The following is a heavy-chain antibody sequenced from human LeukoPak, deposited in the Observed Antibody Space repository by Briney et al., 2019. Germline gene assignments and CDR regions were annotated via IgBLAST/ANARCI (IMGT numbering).Heavy chain of an antibody. CDR1: GFTFRNYA. V-gene: IGHV3-30-3*01. CDR3: ARDVKSRYCSSASCSTDYYYYMDV. J-gene: IGHJ6*03. Sequence: GGSLRLSCAASGFTFRNYAIHWVRQAPGKGLEWVALISYDGSNEYFADSVKGRFTISRDNSKNTLYLQMNSLRAEDTAVYYCARDVKSRYCSSASCSTDYYYYMDVWGKGTTVTVSS. D-gene: IGHD2-2*01. CDR2: ISYDGSNE.